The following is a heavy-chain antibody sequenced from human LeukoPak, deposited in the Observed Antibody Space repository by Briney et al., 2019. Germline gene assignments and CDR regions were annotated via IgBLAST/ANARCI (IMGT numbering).Heavy chain of an antibody. Sequence: PSETLSLTCAVYGGSFSGYYWSWIRQPPGKGLEWIGEINHSGSTNYNPSLKSRVTISVDTSKNQFSLKLSSVTAADTAVYYCARTRPVTTSPVDYWGQGTLVTVSS. CDR3: ARTRPVTTSPVDY. V-gene: IGHV4-34*01. D-gene: IGHD4-17*01. CDR2: INHSGST. CDR1: GGSFSGYY. J-gene: IGHJ4*02.